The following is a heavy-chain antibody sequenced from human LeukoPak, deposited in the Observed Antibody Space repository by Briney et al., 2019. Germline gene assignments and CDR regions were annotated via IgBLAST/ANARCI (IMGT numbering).Heavy chain of an antibody. V-gene: IGHV4-4*02. Sequence: PSGTLSLTCAVSGGSISSTSWYSWVRQPPGKGLEWIGEIYHSGSTNYNPSLKSRVTISVDKSKNQFSLKLSSVTAADTAVYYCARDSSGSYSFDYWGQGTLVTVSS. J-gene: IGHJ4*02. D-gene: IGHD1-26*01. CDR1: GGSISSTSW. CDR2: IYHSGST. CDR3: ARDSSGSYSFDY.